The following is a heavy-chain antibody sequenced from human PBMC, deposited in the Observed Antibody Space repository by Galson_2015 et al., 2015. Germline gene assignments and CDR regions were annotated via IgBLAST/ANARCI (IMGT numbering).Heavy chain of an antibody. D-gene: IGHD6-19*01. Sequence: SLRLSCAASGFTFSSYAMHWVRQAPGKGLEWVAVISYDGSNKYYADSVKGRFTISRDNSKNTLYLQTNSLRAEDTAVCYCAREEPGIAVAGTGPGVYWGQGTLVTVSS. CDR1: GFTFSSYA. J-gene: IGHJ4*02. CDR2: ISYDGSNK. V-gene: IGHV3-30-3*01. CDR3: AREEPGIAVAGTGPGVY.